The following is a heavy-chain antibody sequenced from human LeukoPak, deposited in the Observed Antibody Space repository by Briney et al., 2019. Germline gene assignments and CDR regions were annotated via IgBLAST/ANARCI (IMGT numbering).Heavy chain of an antibody. V-gene: IGHV4-31*03. J-gene: IGHJ4*02. CDR1: GGSISSGGYY. D-gene: IGHD1-26*01. CDR2: IYYSGST. CDR3: ARDRPPSDSGSYYGVVDY. Sequence: TLSLTCTVSGGSISSGGYYWSWIRQHPGKGLEWIGYIYYSGSTYYNPSLKSRVTISVDTSKNQFSLKLGSVTAADTAVYYCARDRPPSDSGSYYGVVDYWGQGTLVTVSS.